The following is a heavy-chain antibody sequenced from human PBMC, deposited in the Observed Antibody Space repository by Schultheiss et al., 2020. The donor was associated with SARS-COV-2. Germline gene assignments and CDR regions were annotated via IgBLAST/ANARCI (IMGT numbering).Heavy chain of an antibody. V-gene: IGHV4-59*04. CDR3: ARRTGAAEADSIDY. D-gene: IGHD6-19*01. Sequence: SETLSLTCTVSGGTISSYSWSWIRQPPGKGLEWIGYIYHSGSTYYNPSLKSRVTITVDTTKNQFLQMLSSVTAADTAEYYCARRTGAAEADSIDYWGQGTPVTVSS. CDR2: IYHSGST. J-gene: IGHJ4*02. CDR1: GGTISSYS.